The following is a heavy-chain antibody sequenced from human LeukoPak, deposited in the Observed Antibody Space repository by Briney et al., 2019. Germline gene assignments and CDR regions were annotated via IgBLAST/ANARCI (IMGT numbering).Heavy chain of an antibody. J-gene: IGHJ4*02. CDR1: GFTFSSYA. Sequence: GSLRLSCAASGFTFSSYAMSWVRQAPGKGLGWVSAISGSGGSTYYADSVKGRFTISRDNSKNTLYLQMNSLRAEDTAVYYCAKDMPGTISAHYFDYWGQGTLVTVAS. CDR2: ISGSGGST. D-gene: IGHD1-1*01. V-gene: IGHV3-23*01. CDR3: AKDMPGTISAHYFDY.